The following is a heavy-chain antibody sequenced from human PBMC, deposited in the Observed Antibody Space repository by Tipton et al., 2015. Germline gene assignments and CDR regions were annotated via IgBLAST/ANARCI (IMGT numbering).Heavy chain of an antibody. V-gene: IGHV4-59*01. Sequence: GLVKPSENLSLTCTVSGGSFSDYYWSWIRQSPGEGLEWIGYIYYSGSTNYNPSLRSRVAMSMDTSKNQFSLKLSSVIAADTAVYYCARASIIQGYYHDSSRYYLFNSWGQGTLVTVPS. CDR1: GGSFSDYY. D-gene: IGHD3-22*01. CDR2: IYYSGST. J-gene: IGHJ1*01. CDR3: ARASIIQGYYHDSSRYYLFNS.